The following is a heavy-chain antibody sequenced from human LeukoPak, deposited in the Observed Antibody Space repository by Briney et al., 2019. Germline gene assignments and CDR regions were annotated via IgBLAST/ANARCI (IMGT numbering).Heavy chain of an antibody. CDR2: INHSGGA. Sequence: SETLSLTCAAYGGSFSGHYWSWIRQPPGKGLEWIGEINHSGGANYNPSLKSRVTMSVDTSKNQFSLNLTSVTAADTAVYYCARYGTYYYYYYMDVWGKGTTVTVSS. J-gene: IGHJ6*03. V-gene: IGHV4-34*01. D-gene: IGHD4-17*01. CDR3: ARYGTYYYYYYMDV. CDR1: GGSFSGHY.